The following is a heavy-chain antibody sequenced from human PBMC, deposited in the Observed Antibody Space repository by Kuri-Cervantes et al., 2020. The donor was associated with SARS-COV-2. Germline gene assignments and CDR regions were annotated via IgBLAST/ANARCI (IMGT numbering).Heavy chain of an antibody. D-gene: IGHD3-10*01. J-gene: IGHJ4*02. V-gene: IGHV4-34*01. CDR1: GGSISSYY. Sequence: SETLSLTCTVSGGSISSYYWSWIRQPPGKGLEWIGEINHSGSTNYNPSLKSRVTISVDTSKNQFSLKLSSVTAADTAVYYCARGRIWFGNAFDYWGQGTLVTVSS. CDR2: INHSGST. CDR3: ARGRIWFGNAFDY.